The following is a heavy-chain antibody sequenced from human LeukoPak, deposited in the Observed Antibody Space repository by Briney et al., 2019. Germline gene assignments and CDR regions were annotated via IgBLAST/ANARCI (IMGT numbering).Heavy chain of an antibody. CDR2: IIPIFGTA. CDR1: GGTFSSYA. V-gene: IGHV1-69*13. CDR3: ANSHYGVLDY. J-gene: IGHJ4*02. D-gene: IGHD4-17*01. Sequence: GASVKVSCKASGGTFSSYAISWVRQAPGQGLEWMGGIIPIFGTANYAQKFQGRVTITADESTSTAYMELSSLKPEDTAVYYCANSHYGVLDYWGQGTLVTVSS.